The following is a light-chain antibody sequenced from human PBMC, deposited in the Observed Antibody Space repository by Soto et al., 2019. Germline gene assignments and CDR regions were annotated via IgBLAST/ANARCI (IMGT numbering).Light chain of an antibody. Sequence: ETVMTQSPATLSVSPGGRATLSCRASQSINSNLAWYQRKPGQAPRLLMYGASVRAAGIPARFSGSGSGTEFTLTISSLQSEDFAVYYCQQRARWPWTFGQGTKVEIK. CDR2: GAS. V-gene: IGKV3-15*01. J-gene: IGKJ1*01. CDR1: QSINSN. CDR3: QQRARWPWT.